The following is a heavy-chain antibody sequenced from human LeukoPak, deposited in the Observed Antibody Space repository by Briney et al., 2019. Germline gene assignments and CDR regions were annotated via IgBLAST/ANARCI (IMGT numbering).Heavy chain of an antibody. CDR2: IYTSGST. V-gene: IGHV4-61*02. CDR3: ARVLGVTMIDY. CDR1: GGSISSGSYY. Sequence: SQTLSLTCTVSGGSISSGSYYWSWIRQPAGKGLEWIGRIYTSGSTNYNPSLKGRVTISVDTSKNQFSLKLSSVTAADTAVYYCARVLGVTMIDYWGQGTLVTVSS. D-gene: IGHD2-21*02. J-gene: IGHJ4*02.